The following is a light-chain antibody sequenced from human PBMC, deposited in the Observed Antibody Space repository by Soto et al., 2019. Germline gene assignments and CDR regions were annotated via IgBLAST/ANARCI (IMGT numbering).Light chain of an antibody. CDR3: SSYTSSTTLYV. V-gene: IGLV2-14*01. CDR2: EVT. Sequence: QSVLTQPASVSGSPGQSITISCTGTSSDVGGYNYVSWYQQNPGKAPKLLIYEVTHRPSGVSDRFSGSKSGNTASLTISGLQAEDEADYYCSSYTSSTTLYVFGSGTKLNVL. CDR1: SSDVGGYNY. J-gene: IGLJ1*01.